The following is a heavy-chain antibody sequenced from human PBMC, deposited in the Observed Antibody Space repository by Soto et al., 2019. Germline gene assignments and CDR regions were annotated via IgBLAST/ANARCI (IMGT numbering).Heavy chain of an antibody. Sequence: GASVKVSCKASGYTFTGYYMHWVRQAPGQGLELMGIINPSGGSTSYAQKFQGRVTMTRDTSTSTVYMELSSLRSEDTAVYYCARSFGVVTKHAEYFQHWGQGTLVTVSS. CDR3: ARSFGVVTKHAEYFQH. D-gene: IGHD3-3*01. CDR1: GYTFTGYY. V-gene: IGHV1-46*03. CDR2: INPSGGST. J-gene: IGHJ1*01.